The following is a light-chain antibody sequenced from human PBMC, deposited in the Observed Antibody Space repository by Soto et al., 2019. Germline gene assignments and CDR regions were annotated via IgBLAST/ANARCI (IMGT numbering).Light chain of an antibody. CDR1: SSNIGAGYD. CDR3: QSYDSNLSGSGWV. V-gene: IGLV1-40*01. Sequence: QSVLTQPPSVSGAPGQRVTISCTGSSSNIGAGYDVHWYQQLPGTAPKLLIYGNSNRPSGVPDRFSGSKSGTSASLAITGLQAEDEADYYCQSYDSNLSGSGWVFGGVTKVTVL. CDR2: GNS. J-gene: IGLJ3*02.